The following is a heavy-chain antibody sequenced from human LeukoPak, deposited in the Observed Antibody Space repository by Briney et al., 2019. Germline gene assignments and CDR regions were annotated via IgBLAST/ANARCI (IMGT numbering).Heavy chain of an antibody. D-gene: IGHD2-15*01. V-gene: IGHV1-46*01. CDR2: INPHADST. CDR3: ARDGYCSGGSCHSFEY. J-gene: IGHJ4*02. CDR1: GYTFTSYY. Sequence: ASVKVSCKASGYTFTSYYIHWVRQAPGRGLEWMGIINPHADSTTYAQRFQGRVTMTRDMSTSTVYMELSSLRSEDTAVYFCARDGYCSGGSCHSFEYWGQGTLVTVSS.